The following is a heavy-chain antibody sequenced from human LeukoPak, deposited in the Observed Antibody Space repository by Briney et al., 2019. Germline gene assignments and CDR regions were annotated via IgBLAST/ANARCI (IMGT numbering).Heavy chain of an antibody. CDR3: ARDPSSFGGYFDY. CDR2: IYYSGST. J-gene: IGHJ4*02. D-gene: IGHD3-16*01. Sequence: PSETLSLTCTVSGGSISSYYWRWIRQPPGKGLEWIGYIYYSGSTNYNPSLKSRVTISVDTPKNQVSLKLSSVTAADTAVYYCARDPSSFGGYFDYWGQGTLVTVSS. CDR1: GGSISSYY. V-gene: IGHV4-59*01.